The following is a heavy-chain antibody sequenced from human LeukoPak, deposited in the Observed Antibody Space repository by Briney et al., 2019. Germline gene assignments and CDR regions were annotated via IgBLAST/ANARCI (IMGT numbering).Heavy chain of an antibody. CDR1: GGSISSSTYS. Sequence: PSETLSLTCTVSGGSISSSTYSWSWIRQPPGRGLEWIGYISHSGSTQYNPSLKSRVTISVDRDKNQFSLKPSSVTAADTAVYYCARHYYDNSAVGCWFVPWAQGTLVTVSS. D-gene: IGHD3-22*01. CDR2: ISHSGST. J-gene: IGHJ5*02. V-gene: IGHV4-30-2*01. CDR3: ARHYYDNSAVGCWFVP.